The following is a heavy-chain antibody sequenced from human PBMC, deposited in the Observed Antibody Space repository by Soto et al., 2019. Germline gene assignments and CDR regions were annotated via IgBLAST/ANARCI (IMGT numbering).Heavy chain of an antibody. CDR1: GFTFSSYG. CDR3: AREGRYYDRSGYSDSFDY. J-gene: IGHJ4*02. V-gene: IGHV3-7*01. Sequence: GGSLRLSCAASGFTFSSYGMSWVRQAPGKGLEWVANIKQDGSEKYYGDSVKGRFTISRDNAKNSLYQQMNSLRAEDTAVYYCAREGRYYDRSGYSDSFDYWGQGTLVTVSS. CDR2: IKQDGSEK. D-gene: IGHD3-22*01.